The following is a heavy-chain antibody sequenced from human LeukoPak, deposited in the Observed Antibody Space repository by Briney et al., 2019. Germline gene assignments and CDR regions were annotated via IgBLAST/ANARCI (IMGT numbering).Heavy chain of an antibody. V-gene: IGHV4-39*01. CDR3: ARHGGYDRSGYWFDP. CDR2: IYYSGST. D-gene: IGHD3-22*01. J-gene: IGHJ5*02. CDR1: GGSITSSNYY. Sequence: KASETLSLTCTVSGGSITSSNYYWGWIRQPPGKGLEWIGSIYYSGSTYYNPSLKSRVTISVDTSKNQFSLTLSSVTAADTAVYYCARHGGYDRSGYWFDPWGQGTLVTVSS.